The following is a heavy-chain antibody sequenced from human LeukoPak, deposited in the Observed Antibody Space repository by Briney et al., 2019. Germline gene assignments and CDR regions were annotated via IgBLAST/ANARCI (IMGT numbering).Heavy chain of an antibody. CDR3: VRVGRGCGSPLWACDI. V-gene: IGHV3-48*01. D-gene: IGHD2-15*01. CDR2: IYPTSSMI. Sequence: PGGSLRLSCGACGFTFSSYSMNWVRQAPGKGLEWVSFIYPTSSMIYYADSVRGRFTVSRDNAKNSLYLEMNNLRAEDTALYYCVRVGRGCGSPLWACDIWGQGTMVTVSS. CDR1: GFTFSSYS. J-gene: IGHJ3*02.